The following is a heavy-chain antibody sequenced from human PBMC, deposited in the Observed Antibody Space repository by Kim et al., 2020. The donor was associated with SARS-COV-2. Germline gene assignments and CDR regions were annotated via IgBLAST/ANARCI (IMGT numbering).Heavy chain of an antibody. CDR2: FDPEDGET. CDR3: ATDLGVRYGSGSYYYNWFDP. Sequence: ASVKVSCKVSGYTLTELSMHWVRQAPGKGLEWMGGFDPEDGETIYAQKFQGRVTMTEDTSTDTAYMELSSLRSEDTAVYYCATDLGVRYGSGSYYYNWFDPWGQGTLVTVSS. CDR1: GYTLTELS. J-gene: IGHJ5*02. V-gene: IGHV1-24*01. D-gene: IGHD3-10*01.